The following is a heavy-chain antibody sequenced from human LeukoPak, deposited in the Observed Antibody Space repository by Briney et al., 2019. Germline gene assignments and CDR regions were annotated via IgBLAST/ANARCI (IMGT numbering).Heavy chain of an antibody. V-gene: IGHV3-7*01. D-gene: IGHD3-22*01. J-gene: IGHJ4*02. CDR1: GFTFSSYW. CDR3: ARVRRITMIVVVIQRPYYFDY. CDR2: IKQDGSEK. Sequence: GGSLRLSCAASGFTFSSYWMSWVRQAPGKGLEWVANIKQDGSEKYYVDSVKGRFTISRDNAKNSLYLQMNSLRAEDTAVYYCARVRRITMIVVVIQRPYYFDYWGQGTLVTVSS.